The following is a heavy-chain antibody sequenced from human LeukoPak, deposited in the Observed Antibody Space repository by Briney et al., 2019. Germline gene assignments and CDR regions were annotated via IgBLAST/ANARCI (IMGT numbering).Heavy chain of an antibody. CDR2: IRNDGSDK. Sequence: PGGSLRLSCAASGFTFTDYGMHWVRQAPGKGLEWVALIRNDGSDKYYADFVKGRFTISRDKSTNTLYLQMNSLRAEDTAVYYCAKDQVTHWGQGTLVTVSS. V-gene: IGHV3-30*02. CDR1: GFTFTDYG. CDR3: AKDQVTH. D-gene: IGHD4-11*01. J-gene: IGHJ4*02.